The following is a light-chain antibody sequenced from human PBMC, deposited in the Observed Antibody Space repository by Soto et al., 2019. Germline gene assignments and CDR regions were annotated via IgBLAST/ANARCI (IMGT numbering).Light chain of an antibody. J-gene: IGKJ2*01. CDR1: QSVSSY. CDR3: HQRANLTHT. Sequence: EIVSTQSPATLSLSPGERATLSCRASQSVSSYLAWYQQKPGQAPRLLIYDASKRATGIPARFSGSGSGTDFTLTISSLEPEDSEVYYCHQRANLTHTFGQGTKLEIK. V-gene: IGKV3-11*01. CDR2: DAS.